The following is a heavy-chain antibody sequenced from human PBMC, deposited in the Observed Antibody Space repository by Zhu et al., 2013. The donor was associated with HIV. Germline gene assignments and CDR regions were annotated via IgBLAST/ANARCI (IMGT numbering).Heavy chain of an antibody. J-gene: IGHJ4*02. Sequence: EVQLAQSGAEVKKPGATVKISCKVSGYTFSDYYIHWVQQAPGKGLEWMGLLDPEDGKTIYAEKFHDRVTMTADASADTVYMELSSLRYEDTAVYYCAPSASYDSSGYYRLLYWGQGTLVTVSS. CDR1: GYTFSDYY. D-gene: IGHD3-22*01. CDR2: LDPEDGKT. CDR3: APSASYDSSGYYRLLY. V-gene: IGHV1-69-2*01.